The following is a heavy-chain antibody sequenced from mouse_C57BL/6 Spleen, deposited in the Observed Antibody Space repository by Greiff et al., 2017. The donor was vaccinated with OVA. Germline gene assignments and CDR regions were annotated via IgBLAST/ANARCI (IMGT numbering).Heavy chain of an antibody. CDR1: GYTFTDYN. V-gene: IGHV1-22*01. CDR3: ARPYDYDWGFAY. J-gene: IGHJ3*01. Sequence: VQLQQSGPELVKPGASVKMSCKASGYTFTDYNMHWVKQSHGKSLEWIGYINPNNGGTSYNQKFKGKATLTVNKSSSTAYMELRSLTSEDSAVYYCARPYDYDWGFAYWGQGTLVTVSA. CDR2: INPNNGGT. D-gene: IGHD2-4*01.